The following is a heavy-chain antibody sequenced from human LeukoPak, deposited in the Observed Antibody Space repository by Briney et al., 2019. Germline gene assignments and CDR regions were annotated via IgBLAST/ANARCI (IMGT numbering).Heavy chain of an antibody. Sequence: ASVKVSCKAYGYTFNNYGISWVRQAPGQGLEWMGWISGYNGNTNYAQKLQGRVTVTTDTSTNTAYMELRSLRSDDTAMCYCARDGLMLPCDYWGQGTLVTVSS. CDR3: ARDGLMLPCDY. V-gene: IGHV1-18*01. J-gene: IGHJ4*02. CDR2: ISGYNGNT. D-gene: IGHD2-15*01. CDR1: GYTFNNYG.